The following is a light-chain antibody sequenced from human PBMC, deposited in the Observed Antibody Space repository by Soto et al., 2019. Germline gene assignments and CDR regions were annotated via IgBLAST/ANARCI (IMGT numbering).Light chain of an antibody. J-gene: IGLJ1*01. V-gene: IGLV2-23*01. CDR3: CSYAGSPFV. Sequence: QSALTQPASVSGSPGQSITISCTGTSSDVGSYNLVSWYQQHPGKAPKLMIYEGSKRPSGVSNRFSGSKSGNTASLTISGPQAEDEADYYCCSYAGSPFVFGTGTKVTVL. CDR2: EGS. CDR1: SSDVGSYNL.